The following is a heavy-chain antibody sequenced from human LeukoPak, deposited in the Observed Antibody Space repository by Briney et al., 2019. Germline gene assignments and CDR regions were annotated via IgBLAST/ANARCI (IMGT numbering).Heavy chain of an antibody. CDR3: AKMVGLYNWFDP. D-gene: IGHD2-15*01. CDR1: GFTFSSYA. CDR2: ISGSGGST. J-gene: IGHJ5*02. Sequence: GGSLRLYCAASGFTFSSYAMSWVRQAPGKGLEWVSAISGSGGSTYYADSVKGRFTISRDNSKNTLYLQMNSLRAEDTAVYYCAKMVGLYNWFDPWGQGTLVTVSS. V-gene: IGHV3-23*01.